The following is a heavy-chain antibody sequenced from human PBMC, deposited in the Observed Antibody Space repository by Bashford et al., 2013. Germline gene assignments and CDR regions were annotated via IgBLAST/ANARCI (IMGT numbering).Heavy chain of an antibody. CDR1: GGSISSYY. J-gene: IGHJ6*02. D-gene: IGHD5-12*01. V-gene: IGHV4-59*01. Sequence: SETLSLTCTVSGGSISSYYWSWIRQPPGKGLEWIGYIYYSGSTNYNPSLKSRVTISVDTSKNQFSLKLSSVTAADTAVYYCAGGLGVEGMVATFLYDYYYYGMDVWGQGTTVTVSS. CDR3: AGGLGVEGMVATFLYDYYYYGMDV. CDR2: IYYSGST.